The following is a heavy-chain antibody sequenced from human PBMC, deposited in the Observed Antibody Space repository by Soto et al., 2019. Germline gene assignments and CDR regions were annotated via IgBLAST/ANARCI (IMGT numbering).Heavy chain of an antibody. CDR1: GGSGSSGSYY. J-gene: IGHJ6*02. V-gene: IGHV4-61*01. Sequence: SETLSLTCTVSGGSGSSGSYYWSWIRQPPGKGLEWIGYIYYSGSTNYNPSLKSRVTISVDTSKNQFSLKLSSVTAADTAVYYCAREDNWNYNYGMDVWGQGTTVTVSS. CDR3: AREDNWNYNYGMDV. D-gene: IGHD1-20*01. CDR2: IYYSGST.